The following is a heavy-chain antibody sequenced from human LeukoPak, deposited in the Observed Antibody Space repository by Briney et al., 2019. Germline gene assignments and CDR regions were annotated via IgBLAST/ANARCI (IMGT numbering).Heavy chain of an antibody. Sequence: GGSLRLSCAASGFTVSSNYMSWVRQAPGKGLEWVSVIYSGGSTYYADSVKGRFTISRDNSKNTLYLQMNSLRAEDTAVYYCARGGISGAGTMEAFDIWGQGTMVTVSS. CDR1: GFTVSSNY. CDR3: ARGGISGAGTMEAFDI. V-gene: IGHV3-53*01. CDR2: IYSGGST. D-gene: IGHD6-19*01. J-gene: IGHJ3*02.